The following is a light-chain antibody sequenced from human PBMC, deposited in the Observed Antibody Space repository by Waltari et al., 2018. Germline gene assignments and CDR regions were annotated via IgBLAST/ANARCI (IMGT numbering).Light chain of an antibody. V-gene: IGLV2-23*02. CDR3: CSYAGSKFYV. J-gene: IGLJ1*01. Sequence: QSALTQPASVSGSPGQSITISCTGTSSDVGSYNLVSWYQQHPGKGPKLMIYEVSKRPPGVSNRFSGSKSGNTASVTISGLQAEDEAEYYCCSYAGSKFYVFGTGTKVTVL. CDR2: EVS. CDR1: SSDVGSYNL.